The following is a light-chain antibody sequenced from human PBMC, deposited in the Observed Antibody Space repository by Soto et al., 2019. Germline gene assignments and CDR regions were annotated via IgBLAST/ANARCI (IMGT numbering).Light chain of an antibody. V-gene: IGKV1-5*01. CDR3: QYDSS. CDR1: QSGSIW. J-gene: IGKJ2*01. Sequence: EIQMTQSPSTLPASVGDRVTITGRASQSGSIWLAWYQQQPGKAARLLSDDAASLKAGVPSRFSGSGSRTNFTLSIGSLQPDDFATYYCQYDSSFGQGTKLDNK. CDR2: DAA.